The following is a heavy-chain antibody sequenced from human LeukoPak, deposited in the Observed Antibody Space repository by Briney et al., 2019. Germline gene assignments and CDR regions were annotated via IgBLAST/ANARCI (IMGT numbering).Heavy chain of an antibody. CDR2: MNLKSGYT. V-gene: IGHV1-8*03. CDR3: ARVAGSIDY. Sequence: GASVKVSCKASGYRFTTYDINWVRQATGQGLEWMGWMNLKSGYTGYAQKFQGRVTITRDTSTSTVYMELSSLRPEDTAVYYCARVAGSIDYWGQGTLVTVSS. CDR1: GYRFTTYD. J-gene: IGHJ4*02. D-gene: IGHD1-26*01.